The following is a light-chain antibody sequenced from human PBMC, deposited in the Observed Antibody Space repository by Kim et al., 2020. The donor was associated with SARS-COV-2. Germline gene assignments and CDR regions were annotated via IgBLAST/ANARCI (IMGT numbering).Light chain of an antibody. CDR2: KAS. Sequence: SASVGDRVTIPCRASQSSSSWLAWYQQKPGKAPNLLIYKASILESGVSSRFSGSGSGTEFILTISSLQPDDFATYYCQQYKSYPTFGQGPKVDIK. V-gene: IGKV1-5*03. CDR3: QQYKSYPT. J-gene: IGKJ1*01. CDR1: QSSSSW.